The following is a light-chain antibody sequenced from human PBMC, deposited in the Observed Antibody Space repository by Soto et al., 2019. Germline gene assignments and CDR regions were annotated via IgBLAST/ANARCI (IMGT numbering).Light chain of an antibody. V-gene: IGKV3-20*01. CDR1: QSVTNSN. J-gene: IGKJ1*01. CDR3: QQYGSAPET. CDR2: GAS. Sequence: EIVLTQSPGTLSLSPGERTTLSCRASQSVTNSNLAWYQQKRGQAPRLLIYGASSRATGIPDRFSGSGSGTDFTLTISRLESEDFAVYYCQQYGSAPETFGQGTKVEIK.